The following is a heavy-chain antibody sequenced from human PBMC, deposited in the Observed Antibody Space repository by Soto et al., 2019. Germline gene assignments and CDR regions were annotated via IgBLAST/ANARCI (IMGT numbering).Heavy chain of an antibody. J-gene: IGHJ6*03. V-gene: IGHV1-8*01. CDR1: GYTFTSYD. Sequence: QVQLVQSGAEVKKPGASVKVSCKASGYTFTSYDINWVRQATGQGLEWMGWMNPNSGNTGYAQKFQGRVTMTRNTSISTDYMELSSLRSEDTAVYYCARGGCSSTSCYSFGDYYYYYMDVWGKGTTVTVSS. CDR3: ARGGCSSTSCYSFGDYYYYYMDV. D-gene: IGHD2-2*02. CDR2: MNPNSGNT.